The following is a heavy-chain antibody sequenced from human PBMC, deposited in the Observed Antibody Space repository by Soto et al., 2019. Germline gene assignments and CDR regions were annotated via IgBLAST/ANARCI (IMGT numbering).Heavy chain of an antibody. CDR3: ARQQWLVLNAFDI. V-gene: IGHV4-59*01. Sequence: QVQLQESGPGLVKPSETLSLTCTVSGGSISSYYWSWIRQPPGKGLEWIGYIYYSGSTNYNPSLKSRVTISVATSTNQLSLKLSSVTAADTAVYYCARQQWLVLNAFDIWGQGTMVTVSS. CDR1: GGSISSYY. D-gene: IGHD6-19*01. J-gene: IGHJ3*02. CDR2: IYYSGST.